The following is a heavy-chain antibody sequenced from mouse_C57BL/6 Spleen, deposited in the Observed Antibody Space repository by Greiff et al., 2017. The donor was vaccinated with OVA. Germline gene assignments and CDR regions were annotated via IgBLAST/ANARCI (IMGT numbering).Heavy chain of an antibody. Sequence: QVQLQQSGPELVKPGASVKISCKASGYTFTDYYINWVKQRPGQGLEWMGWIYPGSGNTKYNEKFKGKATLTVDTSSSTAYMQLSSLTSEDSAVYFCARYPYYGSSYGYFDVWGTGTTVTVSS. CDR2: IYPGSGNT. CDR1: GYTFTDYY. D-gene: IGHD1-1*01. V-gene: IGHV1-84*01. J-gene: IGHJ1*03. CDR3: ARYPYYGSSYGYFDV.